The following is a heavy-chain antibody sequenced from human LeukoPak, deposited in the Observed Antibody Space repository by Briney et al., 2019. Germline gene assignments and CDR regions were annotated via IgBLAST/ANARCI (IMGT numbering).Heavy chain of an antibody. J-gene: IGHJ6*03. Sequence: GASVKVSCKASGFTLTDYIHWVRQDPRQGLQWMGWIKPNSGDTDYAQKFRGRVTMTRDTSISTVYMELSSLRSDDTAVYYCARADSVPAGDYHYWYMDVWGKGTTVTVSS. CDR3: ARADSVPAGDYHYWYMDV. V-gene: IGHV1-2*02. CDR1: GFTLTDY. D-gene: IGHD2-2*01. CDR2: IKPNSGDT.